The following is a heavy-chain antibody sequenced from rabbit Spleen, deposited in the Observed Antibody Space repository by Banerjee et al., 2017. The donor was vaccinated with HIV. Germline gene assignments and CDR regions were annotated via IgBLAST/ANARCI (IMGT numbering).Heavy chain of an antibody. CDR2: IDAGGSSRT. V-gene: IGHV1S45*01. D-gene: IGHD1-1*01. CDR3: ARRPSGEGDGYSL. J-gene: IGHJ4*01. Sequence: QEQLVESGGGLVQPEGSLTLTCTVSGFSFSSRHYMCWVRQAPGKGLEWIACIDAGGSSRTSYASWAKGRFTISKTSSTTVTLQMTSLTVADTATHFCARRPSGEGDGYSLWGPGTLVTVS. CDR1: GFSFSSRHY.